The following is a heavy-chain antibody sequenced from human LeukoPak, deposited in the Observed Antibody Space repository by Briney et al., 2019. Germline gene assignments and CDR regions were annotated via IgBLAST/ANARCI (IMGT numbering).Heavy chain of an antibody. CDR2: ISYDGSNK. D-gene: IGHD2-21*01. J-gene: IGHJ4*02. V-gene: IGHV3-30*18. CDR3: AKDIQD. CDR1: GFTFSSYG. Sequence: PGRSLRLSCAASGFTFSSYGMHWVRQAPGKGLEWVAVISYDGSNKYYADSVKGRFTISRDNSKNTLYLQMNSLRAEDTAVYYCAKDIQDWGQGTLVTVSS.